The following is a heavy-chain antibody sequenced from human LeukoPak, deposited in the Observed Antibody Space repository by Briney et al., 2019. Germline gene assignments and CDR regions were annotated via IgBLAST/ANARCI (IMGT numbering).Heavy chain of an antibody. CDR2: IYYSGST. D-gene: IGHD3-3*01. V-gene: IGHV4-30-4*08. CDR1: GGSISSGDYY. Sequence: PSETLSLTCTVSGGSISSGDYYWSWIRQPPGKGLEWIGYIYYSGSTYYNPSLKSRVTISVDTSKNQFSLKLSSVTAADTAVYYCARGYAIFGVYDAFDIWGQGTMVTVSS. J-gene: IGHJ3*02. CDR3: ARGYAIFGVYDAFDI.